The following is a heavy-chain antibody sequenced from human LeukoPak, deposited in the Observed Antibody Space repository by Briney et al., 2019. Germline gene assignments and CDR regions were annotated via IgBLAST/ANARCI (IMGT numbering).Heavy chain of an antibody. J-gene: IGHJ6*03. D-gene: IGHD2-15*01. CDR1: RDTFDSCS. CDR3: ARVGRSRGSLPNSYYYMDV. CDR2: TIPMFGSA. V-gene: IGHV1-69*05. Sequence: ASVKVSCKASRDTFDSCSISWVRQAPGQGLEWMGGTIPMFGSANYAQKLQGRVTITTDQSTTTAYMELSSLSPEDTAVYYCARVGRSRGSLPNSYYYMDVWGKGTTVTVSS.